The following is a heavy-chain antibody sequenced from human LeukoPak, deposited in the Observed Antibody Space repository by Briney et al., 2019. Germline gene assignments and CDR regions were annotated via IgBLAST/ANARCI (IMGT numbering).Heavy chain of an antibody. CDR1: GFTFSSYS. V-gene: IGHV3-48*01. CDR3: ARDNWEYSSSPNYFDY. CDR2: ISSSSSTI. J-gene: IGHJ4*02. Sequence: GGSLRLSCAASGFTFSSYSMNWVRQAPGKGLEWVSYISSSSSTIYYADSVKGRFTISRDNAKNSLYLQMNSLRAEDTAVYYCARDNWEYSSSPNYFDYWGQGTLVTVSS. D-gene: IGHD6-6*01.